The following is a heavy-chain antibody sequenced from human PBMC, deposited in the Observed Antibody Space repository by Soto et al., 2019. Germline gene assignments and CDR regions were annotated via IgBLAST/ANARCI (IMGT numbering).Heavy chain of an antibody. D-gene: IGHD2-15*01. J-gene: IGHJ3*02. Sequence: PGGSLRLSCAASGFTVSSNYMSWVRQAPGKGLEWVSVIYSGGSTYYADSVKGRFTISRDNSKNTLYLQMNSLRAEDTAVYYCARSSGGSWLTTDAFDICGQGTMATVSS. CDR3: ARSSGGSWLTTDAFDI. CDR2: IYSGGST. V-gene: IGHV3-53*01. CDR1: GFTVSSNY.